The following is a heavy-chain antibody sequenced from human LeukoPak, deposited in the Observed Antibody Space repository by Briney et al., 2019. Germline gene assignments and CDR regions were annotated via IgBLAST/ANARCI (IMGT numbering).Heavy chain of an antibody. D-gene: IGHD5/OR15-5a*01. CDR3: AGYGFYPY. CDR1: GFTVNTYD. CDR2: FGISGTI. Sequence: GGSLRLSCAASGFTVNTYDMHWVRQAPGQGPEWIAYFGISGTIYYADSVRGRFTISRDNARNSLFLQMNSLRIDDTAIYYCAGYGFYPYWGQGTPVTVSS. V-gene: IGHV3-48*01. J-gene: IGHJ4*02.